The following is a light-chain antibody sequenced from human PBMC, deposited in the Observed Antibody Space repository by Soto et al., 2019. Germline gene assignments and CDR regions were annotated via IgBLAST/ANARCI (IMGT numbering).Light chain of an antibody. CDR3: AAWADSLNGPV. V-gene: IGLV1-44*01. CDR1: SSNIGSHS. CDR2: RSS. Sequence: QSALTQPPSASGTPGQRVTISCSGSSSNIGSHSVNWYQQLPAMAPKLLIYRSSQRPSGVPDRFSGSESGTSGSLAISGLQSVDEADYYCAAWADSLNGPVFGGGTPLTVL. J-gene: IGLJ3*02.